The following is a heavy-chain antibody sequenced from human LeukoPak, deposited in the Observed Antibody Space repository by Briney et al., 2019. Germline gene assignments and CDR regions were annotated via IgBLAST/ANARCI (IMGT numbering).Heavy chain of an antibody. CDR2: IWCDGSNK. D-gene: IGHD3-22*01. J-gene: IGHJ4*02. V-gene: IGHV3-30*02. CDR3: ANEDSSGYPWD. Sequence: GGSLRLSCAASGFTFSSYNMHWVRQAPGKGLEWVAVIWCDGSNKYYADSVKGRFTISRDNSKNTLYLQMNSLRAEDTAVYYCANEDSSGYPWDWGQGTLVTVSS. CDR1: GFTFSSYN.